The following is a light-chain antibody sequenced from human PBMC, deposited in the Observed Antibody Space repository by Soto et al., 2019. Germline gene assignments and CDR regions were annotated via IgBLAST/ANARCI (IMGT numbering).Light chain of an antibody. CDR3: QQTYTSRTWR. Sequence: AIRATNSPASLTRYITCLGTITFRVCQDNKNDLAWYQQRPGQAPHLLIFAAFNLQGWVPSRFSGGGSGTHFILTISGLQPEDFATFYCQQTYTSRTWRFGRGTKVDIK. V-gene: IGKV1-6*01. J-gene: IGKJ1*01. CDR2: AAF. CDR1: QDNKND.